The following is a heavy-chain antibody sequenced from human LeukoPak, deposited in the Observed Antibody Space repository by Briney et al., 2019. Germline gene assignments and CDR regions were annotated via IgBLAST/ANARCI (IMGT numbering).Heavy chain of an antibody. CDR1: GFTFSSYW. CDR2: IKHDGSEK. J-gene: IGHJ5*02. Sequence: PGGSLRLSCVASGFTFSSYWMSWVRQAPGKGLEWVASIKHDGSEKYYVDSVKGRFTITRDNAKNSLYLQMNSLRAEDTAVYYCARDCRGEHDYGDYWDLPGYNWFDPWGQGTLVTVSS. CDR3: ARDCRGEHDYGDYWDLPGYNWFDP. D-gene: IGHD4-17*01. V-gene: IGHV3-7*01.